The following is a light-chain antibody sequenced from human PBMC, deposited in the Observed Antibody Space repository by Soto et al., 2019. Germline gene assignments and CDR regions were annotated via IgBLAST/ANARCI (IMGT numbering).Light chain of an antibody. CDR2: GAS. CDR1: QSVSSEK. J-gene: IGKJ4*01. V-gene: IGKV3-20*01. Sequence: EIVLTQSPGTLSLSPGERASLSCRASQSVSSEKLAWYQQKPGQAPRLLILGASGRATGIPERFSGSGSGTDFSLTTSRLEPEDSAVYYCQQYGSSLLTFGGGTKVDIK. CDR3: QQYGSSLLT.